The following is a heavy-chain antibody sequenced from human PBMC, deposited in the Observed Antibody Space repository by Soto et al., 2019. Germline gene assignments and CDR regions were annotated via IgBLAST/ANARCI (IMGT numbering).Heavy chain of an antibody. D-gene: IGHD2-15*01. J-gene: IGHJ6*02. CDR2: MLYSGLT. CDR3: APLSVSLSGPYGIHV. V-gene: IGHV4-39*01. Sequence: SETLSLTCSVSGYSVSSSDYYWAWIRQPPGEGLAWIGSMLYSGLTYSNPSLKSRVPLSVDTSKNQFSVRLNSVTASDTAVYYCAPLSVSLSGPYGIHVWGQGTTVTVSS. CDR1: GYSVSSSDYY.